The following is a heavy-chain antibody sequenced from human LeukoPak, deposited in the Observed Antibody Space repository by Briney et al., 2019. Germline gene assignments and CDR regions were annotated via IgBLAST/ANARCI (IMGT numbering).Heavy chain of an antibody. D-gene: IGHD5-18*01. J-gene: IGHJ4*02. Sequence: SETLSLTCTVSGGSISSYYWSWIRQPPGKGLEWIGYIYYSGSTNYNPSLKSRVTISVDTSKNQFSLKLSSVTAADTAVYYCARSPWIQLWLPFHYWGQGTLVTVSS. V-gene: IGHV4-59*01. CDR3: ARSPWIQLWLPFHY. CDR2: IYYSGST. CDR1: GGSISSYY.